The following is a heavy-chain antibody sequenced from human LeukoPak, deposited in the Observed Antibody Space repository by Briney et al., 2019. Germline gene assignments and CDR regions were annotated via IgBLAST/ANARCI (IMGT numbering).Heavy chain of an antibody. CDR2: IRSKANSYAT. CDR1: GFTFSGSA. J-gene: IGHJ4*02. CDR3: TRHDSDYGDYDPFDY. V-gene: IGHV3-73*01. Sequence: PGGSLRLSCAASGFTFSGSAMRWVRQASGKGLEWVGRIRSKANSYATAYAASVKGRFTISRDDSKNTAYLQMNSLKTEDTAVYYCTRHDSDYGDYDPFDYWGQGTLVTVSS. D-gene: IGHD4-17*01.